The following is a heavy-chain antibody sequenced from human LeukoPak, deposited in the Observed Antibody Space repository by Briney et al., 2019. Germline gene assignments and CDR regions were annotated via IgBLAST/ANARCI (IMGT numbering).Heavy chain of an antibody. CDR1: GFTFSSYA. Sequence: GGSLRLSCAASGFTFSSYAMSWVRQAPGKGLEWVSAISGSGGSTYYADSVKGRFTTSRDNSKNTLYLQMNSLRAEDTAVYYCAKKGHCSSTSCYGLYYYYGMDVWGQGTTVTVSS. CDR2: ISGSGGST. V-gene: IGHV3-23*01. J-gene: IGHJ6*02. D-gene: IGHD2-2*01. CDR3: AKKGHCSSTSCYGLYYYYGMDV.